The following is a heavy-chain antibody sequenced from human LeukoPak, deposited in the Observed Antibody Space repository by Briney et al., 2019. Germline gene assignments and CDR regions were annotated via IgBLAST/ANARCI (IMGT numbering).Heavy chain of an antibody. D-gene: IGHD6-19*01. CDR3: ARDRSIAVAGIPFDY. CDR1: GYTFTSYG. Sequence: ASVKVSCKASGYTFTSYGISWVRQAPGQGLEWMGWISAYNGNTNYAQKLQGRVTMTTDTSTSTAYMELRSLRSDDTAVYYCARDRSIAVAGIPFDYWGQGTLVTVSS. CDR2: ISAYNGNT. V-gene: IGHV1-18*01. J-gene: IGHJ4*02.